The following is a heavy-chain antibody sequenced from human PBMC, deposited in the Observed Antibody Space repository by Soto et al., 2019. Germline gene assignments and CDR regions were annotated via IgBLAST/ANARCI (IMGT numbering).Heavy chain of an antibody. V-gene: IGHV5-51*01. D-gene: IGHD6-6*01. Sequence: GESLKISCKGSGYIFTNYWIGWVRQVPGKGLEWMGIIWPGDSETRYSPSFQGQVTISVDKSISTAFLQWSSLKAWDTAMYYCARDGSIGARQKWFDAWGKGTLVNVDS. CDR3: ARDGSIGARQKWFDA. J-gene: IGHJ5*02. CDR1: GYIFTNYW. CDR2: IWPGDSET.